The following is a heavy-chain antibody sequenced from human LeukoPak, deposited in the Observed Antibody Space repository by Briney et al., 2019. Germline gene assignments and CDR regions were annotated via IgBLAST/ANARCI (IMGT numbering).Heavy chain of an antibody. CDR3: ARHSRYYYGSGINYFDY. J-gene: IGHJ4*02. D-gene: IGHD3-10*01. CDR1: GGSISSYY. V-gene: IGHV4-59*08. Sequence: PSETLSLTCTVSGGSISSYYWSWIRQPPGKGLEWIGYIYYSGSTNYNPSLKSRVTISVDTSKNQFSLKLSSVTAADTAVYYCARHSRYYYGSGINYFDYWGQGTLVTVSS. CDR2: IYYSGST.